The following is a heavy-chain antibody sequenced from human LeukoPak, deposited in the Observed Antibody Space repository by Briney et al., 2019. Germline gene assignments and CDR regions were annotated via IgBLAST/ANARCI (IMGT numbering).Heavy chain of an antibody. Sequence: GGSLRLSCAASGFTFTSYAMSWIRQAPGKGLEWVSVISGSGDSTNYADSVKGRFTISRDNSKSTLYLQMNSRRAEDTAVYYCAKDQSFCSSTRCYILFDYGGQGPLVTVPS. CDR1: GFTFTSYA. V-gene: IGHV3-23*01. D-gene: IGHD2-2*02. CDR3: AKDQSFCSSTRCYILFDY. CDR2: ISGSGDST. J-gene: IGHJ4*02.